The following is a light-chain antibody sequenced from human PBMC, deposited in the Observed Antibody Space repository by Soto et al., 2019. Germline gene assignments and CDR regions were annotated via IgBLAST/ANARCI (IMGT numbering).Light chain of an antibody. V-gene: IGKV3-20*01. CDR2: NVS. CDR1: QSVSSAY. Sequence: EIVLTQSPGTLSLSPGERATLSCRASQSVSSAYLAWYQQKPGQAPRLLIYNVSRRATGIPDRFSGSGSGTDFTHTVSRLEPEDFAVYYCQQYGSSPETFGQGTKVDIK. CDR3: QQYGSSPET. J-gene: IGKJ1*01.